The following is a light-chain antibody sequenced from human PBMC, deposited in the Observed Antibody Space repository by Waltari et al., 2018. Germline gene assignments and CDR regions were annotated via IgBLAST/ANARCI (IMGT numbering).Light chain of an antibody. CDR1: QSVRSNY. V-gene: IGKV3-20*01. J-gene: IGKJ5*01. CDR3: QQYGNTPFT. CDR2: DTS. Sequence: IVLTQSPGTLSLSPGERATLSCRASQSVRSNYLAWYQQKPGQAPSLLIYDTSNRATGIPDRFSGSGSGTDFTLIISRLEPEDFALYYCQQYGNTPFTFGQGTRLDIK.